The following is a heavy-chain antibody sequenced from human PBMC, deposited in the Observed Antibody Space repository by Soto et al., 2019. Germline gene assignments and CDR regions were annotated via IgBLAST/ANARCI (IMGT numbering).Heavy chain of an antibody. CDR3: ARDRDGYNLSWYFDL. D-gene: IGHD5-12*01. J-gene: IGHJ2*01. CDR1: GGTFSSYA. Sequence: QVQLVQSGAEVKKPGSSVKVSCKASGGTFSSYAISWVRQAPGQGLEWMGGIIPIFGTANYAQKFQGRVTITADESTSTAYRELRSLRSEDTAVYYCARDRDGYNLSWYFDLWGRGTLVTVSS. CDR2: IIPIFGTA. V-gene: IGHV1-69*12.